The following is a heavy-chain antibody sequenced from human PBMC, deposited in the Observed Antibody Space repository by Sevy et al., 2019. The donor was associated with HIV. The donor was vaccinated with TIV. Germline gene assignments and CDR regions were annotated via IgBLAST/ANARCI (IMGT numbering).Heavy chain of an antibody. D-gene: IGHD2-2*01. CDR1: GGTFSSYA. CDR3: ARAGRGSSTSYRGEYYYYGMDV. CDR2: IIPIFGTA. J-gene: IGHJ6*02. Sequence: GASVKVSCKASGGTFSSYAISWVRQAPGQGLEWMGGIIPIFGTANYAQKFQGRVTITADESTSTAYMELSSLRSEDTAVYYCARAGRGSSTSYRGEYYYYGMDVWGQGTTVTVSS. V-gene: IGHV1-69*13.